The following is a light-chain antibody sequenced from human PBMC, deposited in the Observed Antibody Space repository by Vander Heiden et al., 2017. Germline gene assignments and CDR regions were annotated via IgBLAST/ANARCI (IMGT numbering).Light chain of an antibody. Sequence: IVMTHSPATLSVSPGERATLSCRASQSVSSNLAWYQQKPGQAPRLLIYGASTRATGIPARFSGSGSGTEFTLTISSLQSEDFAVYYCQQYNNWPPYTFGQGTKLEIK. CDR3: QQYNNWPPYT. CDR1: QSVSSN. J-gene: IGKJ2*01. CDR2: GAS. V-gene: IGKV3-15*01.